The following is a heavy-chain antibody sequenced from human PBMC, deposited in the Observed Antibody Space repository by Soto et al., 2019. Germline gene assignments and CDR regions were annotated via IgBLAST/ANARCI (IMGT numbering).Heavy chain of an antibody. V-gene: IGHV1-18*01. J-gene: IGHJ4*02. CDR1: GYTFTSYG. Sequence: ASVKVSCKASGYTFTSYGISWVRQAPGQGLEWMGWISAYNGNTNYAQKLQGRVTMTTDTSTSTAYMELRSLRSDDTAVYYRARAGPRGYSGYDFDYWGQGTLVTVSS. CDR3: ARAGPRGYSGYDFDY. CDR2: ISAYNGNT. D-gene: IGHD5-12*01.